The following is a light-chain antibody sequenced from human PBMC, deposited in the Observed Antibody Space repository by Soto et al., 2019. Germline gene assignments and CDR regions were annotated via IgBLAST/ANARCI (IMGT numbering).Light chain of an antibody. CDR2: KAS. CDR1: QSISSW. Sequence: DIQMTQSPSTLSASVGDRVTITCRASQSISSWLAWYQQKPGKAPNLLIYKASSLESGVPSRFSGSGSGTDFTLTISRLEPEDFAVYYCQQYGSSPPYTFGQGTKLEIK. J-gene: IGKJ2*01. CDR3: QQYGSSPPYT. V-gene: IGKV1-5*03.